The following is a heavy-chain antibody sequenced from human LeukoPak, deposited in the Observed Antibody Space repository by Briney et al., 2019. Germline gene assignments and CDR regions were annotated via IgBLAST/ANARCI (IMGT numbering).Heavy chain of an antibody. J-gene: IGHJ6*02. Sequence: GGSLRLSCAASGFTFSSYWMNWARQAPGKGPEWVASTNHNGNVNYYVDSVKGRFTLSRDNAKNSLYLQMSNLRAEDTAVYFCARGGGLDVWGQGATVTVSS. D-gene: IGHD3-16*01. V-gene: IGHV3-7*03. CDR1: GFTFSSYW. CDR3: ARGGGLDV. CDR2: TNHNGNVN.